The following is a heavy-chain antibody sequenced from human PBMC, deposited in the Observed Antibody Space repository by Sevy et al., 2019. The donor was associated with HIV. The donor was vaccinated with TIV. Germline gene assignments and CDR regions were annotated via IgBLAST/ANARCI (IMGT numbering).Heavy chain of an antibody. CDR3: ARDLGYESSGYLPFFDP. D-gene: IGHD3-22*01. J-gene: IGHJ5*02. CDR1: GLTFSSHA. V-gene: IGHV3-30-3*01. CDR2: ISYEGNTR. Sequence: GGSLRLSCAASGLTFSSHAMHWVRQAPGKGLESVAVISYEGNTRYYGDSVKGRFTISRDDSKNTLYLQMNSLRAEDTAVYYCARDLGYESSGYLPFFDPRGQGTLVTVSS.